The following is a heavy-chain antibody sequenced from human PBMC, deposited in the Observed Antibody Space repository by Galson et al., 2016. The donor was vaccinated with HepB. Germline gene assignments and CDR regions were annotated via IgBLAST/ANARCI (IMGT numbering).Heavy chain of an antibody. CDR2: ISTYSGNT. V-gene: IGHV1-18*04. CDR1: GYSFTNYG. J-gene: IGHJ6*02. Sequence: SVKVSCKASGYSFTNYGISWVRQAPGQGPEWMGWISTYSGNTNYAQKFQGRVTMTTDTSTTTVYMELRSLRSDDTAVYYCARNPRGYYYYGMDGWGQGTTVTVSS. CDR3: ARNPRGYYYYGMDG. D-gene: IGHD3-10*01.